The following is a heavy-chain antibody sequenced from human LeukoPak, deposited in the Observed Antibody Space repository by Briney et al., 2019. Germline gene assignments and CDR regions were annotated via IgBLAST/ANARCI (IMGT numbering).Heavy chain of an antibody. J-gene: IGHJ6*02. CDR2: INPNSGGT. D-gene: IGHD1-26*01. CDR1: GFTFTDYY. CDR3: ARGELLLSDYYYYGMDV. V-gene: IGHV1-2*02. Sequence: GASVKVSCKASGFTFTDYYMHWVRQAPGQGLEWMGWINPNSGGTNYAQNFQGRVTMTRDTSISTAYMELSRLRSDDTAVYYCARGELLLSDYYYYGMDVWGQGTTVTVSS.